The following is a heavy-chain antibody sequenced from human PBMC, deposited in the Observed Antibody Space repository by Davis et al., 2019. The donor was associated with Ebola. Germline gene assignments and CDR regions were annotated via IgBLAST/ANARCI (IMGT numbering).Heavy chain of an antibody. Sequence: SETLSLTCTVSGDSISYYYWSWIRQPAGTGLEWIGHIHSSGTTNYNPSLKSRVTISVDTSKNQFSLKLSSVTAADTAVYYCARGATVTTYYFDYWGQGTLVTVSS. D-gene: IGHD4-17*01. CDR3: ARGATVTTYYFDY. J-gene: IGHJ4*02. CDR2: IHSSGTT. CDR1: GDSISYYY. V-gene: IGHV4-4*07.